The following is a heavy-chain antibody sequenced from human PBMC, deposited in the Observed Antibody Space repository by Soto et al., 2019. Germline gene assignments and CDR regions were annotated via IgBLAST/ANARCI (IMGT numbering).Heavy chain of an antibody. D-gene: IGHD2-2*01. CDR3: AKERASKSRNFFSDAFDM. Sequence: EVQLLESGGGLLQPGGSLRLSCAASGFTFDICAVSWLRQAPGKGLEWVSAIGCDGNNPNYADSVKGRFTMSRDNSKNTLDLQMDSLRVEDTAVYYCAKERASKSRNFFSDAFDMWGQGTMVTVSS. J-gene: IGHJ3*02. V-gene: IGHV3-23*01. CDR2: IGCDGNNP. CDR1: GFTFDICA.